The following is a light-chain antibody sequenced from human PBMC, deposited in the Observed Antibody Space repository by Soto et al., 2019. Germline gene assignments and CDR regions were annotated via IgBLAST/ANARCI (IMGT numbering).Light chain of an antibody. CDR2: GAS. CDR1: QSVSSNY. CDR3: HQYGTAPLT. V-gene: IGKV3-20*01. Sequence: EIVLTQSPGTLSLSPGERATLSCRTNQSVSSNYLAWYHQKPGQAPRLLIYGASSRATGIPDRFSGSGSGTDFTLTISRLEPEDFSVYYCHQYGTAPLTFGPGTKVDIK. J-gene: IGKJ3*01.